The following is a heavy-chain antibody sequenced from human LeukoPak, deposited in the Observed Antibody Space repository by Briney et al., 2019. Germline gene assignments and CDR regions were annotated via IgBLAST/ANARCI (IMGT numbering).Heavy chain of an antibody. CDR2: MNPNSGNT. Sequence: ASVKVSCKASGYTFTSYDINWVRQATGQGLEWMGWMNPNSGNTGYAQKFQGRVTMTRNTSISTAYMELSSLRSEDTAVYYCARSAAGTTRYFYYYYYGMDVWGQGTTVTVSS. CDR1: GYTFTSYD. CDR3: ARSAAGTTRYFYYYYYGMDV. V-gene: IGHV1-8*01. D-gene: IGHD6-13*01. J-gene: IGHJ6*02.